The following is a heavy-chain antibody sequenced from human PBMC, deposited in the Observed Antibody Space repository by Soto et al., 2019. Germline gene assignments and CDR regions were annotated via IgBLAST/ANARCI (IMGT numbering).Heavy chain of an antibody. V-gene: IGHV3-30*18. CDR3: AKEEGGYYSPLDY. D-gene: IGHD3-22*01. CDR2: ISYDGSNK. CDR1: GFTFSSYG. Sequence: GGSLRLSCAASGFTFSSYGMHWVRQAPGKGLEWVAVISYDGSNKYYADSVKGRFTISRDNSKNTLYLQMNSLRAEDTAVYYCAKEEGGYYSPLDYWGQGTLVTVSS. J-gene: IGHJ4*02.